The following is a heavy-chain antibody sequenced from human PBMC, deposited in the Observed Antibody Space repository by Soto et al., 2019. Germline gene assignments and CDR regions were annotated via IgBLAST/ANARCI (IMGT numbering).Heavy chain of an antibody. J-gene: IGHJ6*03. CDR1: GFTFSSYS. Sequence: GGSLRLSCAAPGFTFSSYSMNWVRQAPGKGLEWVSSISSSSYIYYADSVKGRFTISRDNAKNSLYLQMNSLRAEDTAVYYCAREVVLRFLEWSPYYYMDVWGKGTTVTVSS. V-gene: IGHV3-21*01. D-gene: IGHD3-3*01. CDR2: ISSSSYI. CDR3: AREVVLRFLEWSPYYYMDV.